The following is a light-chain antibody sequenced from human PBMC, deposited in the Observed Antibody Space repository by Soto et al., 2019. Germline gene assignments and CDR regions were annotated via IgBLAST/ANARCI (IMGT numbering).Light chain of an antibody. J-gene: IGKJ5*01. CDR2: DAS. CDR1: QSISSY. CDR3: QQYDQWPIT. V-gene: IGKV3D-15*01. Sequence: MTQSPSTLSASVGDRVTITCRASQSISSYLAWYQQKPGQASRLLIYDASNRATGIPARFSGSGSGTEFSFTVTSLQSEDFAVYYCQQYDQWPITFGQGTRLEIK.